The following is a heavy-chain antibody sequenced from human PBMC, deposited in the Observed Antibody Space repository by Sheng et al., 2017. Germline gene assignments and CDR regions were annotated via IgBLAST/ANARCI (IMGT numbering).Heavy chain of an antibody. J-gene: IGHJ5*02. CDR2: IYHSGST. CDR3: AREGNSSGYYSSWFDP. Sequence: QVQLQESGPGLVKPSETLSLTCAVSGYSISSGYYWGWIRQPPGKGLEWIGSIYHSGSTYYNPSIKSRVTISVDTSKNQFSLKLSSVTAADTAVYYCAREGNSSGYYSSWFDPWGQGTLVTVSS. CDR1: GYSISSGYY. D-gene: IGHD3-22*01. V-gene: IGHV4-38-2*02.